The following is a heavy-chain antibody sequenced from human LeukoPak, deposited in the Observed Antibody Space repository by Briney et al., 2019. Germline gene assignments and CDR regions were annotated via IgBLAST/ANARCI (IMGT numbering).Heavy chain of an antibody. Sequence: GASVTVSFKASGGTFSIYTISWVRQAPGQGLEWMGRIIPILGIANYAQKFQGRVTITADKSTSTAYMELSSLRSQDTAVYYCASRPYCSSTSCLPDYWGQGTLVTVSS. V-gene: IGHV1-69*02. J-gene: IGHJ4*02. CDR3: ASRPYCSSTSCLPDY. CDR2: IIPILGIA. D-gene: IGHD2-2*01. CDR1: GGTFSIYT.